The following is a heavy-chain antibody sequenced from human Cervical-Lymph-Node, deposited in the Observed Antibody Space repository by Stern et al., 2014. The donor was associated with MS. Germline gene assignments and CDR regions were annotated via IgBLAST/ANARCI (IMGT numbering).Heavy chain of an antibody. CDR1: GFTFSNYW. CDR2: VKQDGSEK. Sequence: VQLVESGGGLVQPGGSLRLSCAASGFTFSNYWMNWVRQAPGKALEWVASVKQDGSEKYYVDSVKGRFTISRDNAKNSLYLQMNSLRVEDTAVYYCARGAAVGFWGQGTLVTVSS. D-gene: IGHD6-19*01. J-gene: IGHJ4*02. CDR3: ARGAAVGF. V-gene: IGHV3-7*01.